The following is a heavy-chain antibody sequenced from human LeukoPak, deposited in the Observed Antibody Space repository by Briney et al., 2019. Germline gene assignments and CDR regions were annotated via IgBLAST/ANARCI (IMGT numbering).Heavy chain of an antibody. J-gene: IGHJ4*02. Sequence: GGSLRLSCAASGFTFSSYAMSWVRQAPGKGLEWVGRIKSKIAGGTTDYAAPVKGRFTISRDDSKNTLYLQMNSLTTEDTAVYFCAHRDTTMLGVDYWGQGTLVTVSS. CDR2: IKSKIAGGTT. V-gene: IGHV3-15*01. CDR3: AHRDTTMLGVDY. CDR1: GFTFSSYA. D-gene: IGHD5-18*01.